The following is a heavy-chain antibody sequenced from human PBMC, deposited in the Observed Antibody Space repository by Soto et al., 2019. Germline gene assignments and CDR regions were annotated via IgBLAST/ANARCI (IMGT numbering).Heavy chain of an antibody. J-gene: IGHJ4*02. Sequence: ASVKVSCKASGYTFTSYAMHWVRQAPGQRLEWMGWINAGNGNTKYSQKFQGRVTITRDTSASTAYMELRSLRSDDTAVYYCAREYYYGSGPWYWGQGTLVIVSS. D-gene: IGHD3-10*01. CDR2: INAGNGNT. V-gene: IGHV1-3*01. CDR1: GYTFTSYA. CDR3: AREYYYGSGPWY.